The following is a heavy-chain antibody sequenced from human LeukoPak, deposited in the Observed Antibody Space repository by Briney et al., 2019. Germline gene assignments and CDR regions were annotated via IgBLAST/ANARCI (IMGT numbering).Heavy chain of an antibody. CDR2: IYYSGST. J-gene: IGHJ4*02. Sequence: SETLSLTCTVSGGSISSYYWSWIRQPPGKGLELIGYIYYSGSTNYNPSLKSRVTISVDTSKNQFSLKLSSVTAADTAVYYCARLYSSGWYSVDYWGQGTLVTVSS. D-gene: IGHD6-19*01. CDR1: GGSISSYY. V-gene: IGHV4-59*01. CDR3: ARLYSSGWYSVDY.